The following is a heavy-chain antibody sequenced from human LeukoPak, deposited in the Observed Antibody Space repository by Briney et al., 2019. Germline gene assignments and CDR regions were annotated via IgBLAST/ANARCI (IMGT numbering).Heavy chain of an antibody. CDR3: AKDRGKASPGRYYFDY. Sequence: GGSLRLSCAASGFTFSTYAMTWVRQAPGKGLEWVSAISGSGGSTYYADSVKGRFTISRDSSKNTLYLQLNSLRAEDTAVYYCAKDRGKASPGRYYFDYWGQGTLVPVSS. CDR2: ISGSGGST. V-gene: IGHV3-23*01. D-gene: IGHD3-16*01. J-gene: IGHJ4*02. CDR1: GFTFSTYA.